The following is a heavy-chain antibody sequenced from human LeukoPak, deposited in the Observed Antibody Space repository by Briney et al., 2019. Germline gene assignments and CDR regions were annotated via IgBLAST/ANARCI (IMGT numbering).Heavy chain of an antibody. D-gene: IGHD6-6*01. CDR1: GYTFTGYY. CDR3: ARELEYSSSSTAFDI. J-gene: IGHJ3*02. V-gene: IGHV1-2*02. CDR2: INPNSGGT. Sequence: ASVKVSCKASGYTFTGYYMHWVRQAPGQGLEWMGWINPNSGGTNYAQKFQGRVTMTRDTSISTAYMELSRLRSDDTAVYYCARELEYSSSSTAFDIWGQGTTVTVSS.